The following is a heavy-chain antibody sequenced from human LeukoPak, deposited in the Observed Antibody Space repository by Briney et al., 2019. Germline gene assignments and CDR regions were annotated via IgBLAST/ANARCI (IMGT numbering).Heavy chain of an antibody. CDR3: ASLGWGDYDSSGFDY. J-gene: IGHJ4*02. CDR1: GGSISSSSYY. D-gene: IGHD3-22*01. V-gene: IGHV4-39*01. Sequence: SETLSLTYTVSGGSISSSSYYWGWIRQPPGKGLEWIGSIYYSGSTYYNPSLKSRVTISVDTSKNQFSLKLSSVTAADTAVYYCASLGWGDYDSSGFDYWGQGTLVTVSS. CDR2: IYYSGST.